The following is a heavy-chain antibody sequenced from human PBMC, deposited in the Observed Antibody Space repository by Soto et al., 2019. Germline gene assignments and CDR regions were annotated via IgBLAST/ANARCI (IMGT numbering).Heavy chain of an antibody. V-gene: IGHV1-18*01. Sequence: ASVKVSCKASGYTFTSYGISWVRQAPGQRLEWMGWISAYNGNTNYAQKLQGRVTMTTDTSTSTAYMELRSLRSDDTAVYYCARSLEYYYDSSGYQIFDYWGQGTLVTVSS. J-gene: IGHJ4*02. CDR2: ISAYNGNT. CDR1: GYTFTSYG. CDR3: ARSLEYYYDSSGYQIFDY. D-gene: IGHD3-22*01.